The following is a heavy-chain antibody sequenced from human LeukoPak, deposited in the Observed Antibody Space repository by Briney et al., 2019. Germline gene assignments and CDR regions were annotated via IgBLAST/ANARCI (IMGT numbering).Heavy chain of an antibody. J-gene: IGHJ6*02. CDR1: GYSFTSYW. Sequence: GESLKISCKGSGYSFTSYWIGWVRQMPGKGLEWMGIIYPGDSDTRYSPSFRGQVTISADKSIYTAYLQWNSLRAEDTAVYYCAKDLTFYYDNSDYSPTYYYGLDVWGQGTTVTVSS. CDR3: AKDLTFYYDNSDYSPTYYYGLDV. D-gene: IGHD3-22*01. CDR2: IYPGDSDT. V-gene: IGHV5-51*01.